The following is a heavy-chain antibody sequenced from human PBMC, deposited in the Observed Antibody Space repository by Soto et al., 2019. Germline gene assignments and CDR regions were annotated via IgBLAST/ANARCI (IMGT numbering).Heavy chain of an antibody. D-gene: IGHD3-10*01. CDR3: LWASGRQAGD. J-gene: IGHJ4*02. CDR2: IIPIFGVT. V-gene: IGHV1-69*02. CDR1: GGTFSSYT. Sequence: QGQLAQSGAEVKKPGSSVKVSCKASGGTFSSYTINWVRQAPGQGLEWMGRIIPIFGVTNYAQKFRGGVTLTADKATSTAYPETSRLRTNYSDVYYCLWASGRQAGDWVPGTLVSVAS.